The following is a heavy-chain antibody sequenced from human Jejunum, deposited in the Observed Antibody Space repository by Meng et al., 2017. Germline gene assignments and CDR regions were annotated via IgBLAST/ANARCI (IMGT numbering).Heavy chain of an antibody. CDR2: TYYRSKWYI. D-gene: IGHD1-26*01. Sequence: QIQLQQAGPGLVKPSQTLSLTGAISGDRVSSNSAGWNWIRQSPSRGLEWLGRTYYRSKWYIDYAVSVKSRITINPDTSKNQFSLHLNSVTPEDTAVYYCAGGGLVRSTRGYFDYWGQGTLVTVSS. CDR3: AGGGLVRSTRGYFDY. V-gene: IGHV6-1*01. CDR1: GDRVSSNSAG. J-gene: IGHJ4*02.